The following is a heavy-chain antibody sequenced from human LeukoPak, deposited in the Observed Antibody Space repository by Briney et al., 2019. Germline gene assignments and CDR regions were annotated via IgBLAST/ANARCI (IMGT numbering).Heavy chain of an antibody. V-gene: IGHV3-23*01. CDR3: VKASSSSPQYNWFDA. CDR2: VSGTGGRT. D-gene: IGHD6-6*01. CDR1: GLTVRSNS. J-gene: IGHJ5*02. Sequence: GGSLRLSCADSGLTVRSNSMSWVRQAPGKGLEWVSVVSGTGGRTYYADSVKGRFTISRDNSKNTLYLQMNSLRAEDTALYYCVKASSSSPQYNWFDAWGQGTLVTVSS.